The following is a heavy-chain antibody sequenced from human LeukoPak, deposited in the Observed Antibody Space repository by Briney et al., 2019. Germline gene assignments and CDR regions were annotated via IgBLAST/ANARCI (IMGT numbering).Heavy chain of an antibody. D-gene: IGHD3-3*01. V-gene: IGHV4-39*01. J-gene: IGHJ6*02. CDR3: ARQGAYYDFWSGSRGYYYYGMDV. Sequence: SETLSLTCTVSGGSIRSSYYYWGWIRQPPGKGLEWIGSIYDSGSTYYNPSLKSRVTISVDTSKNQFSLKLNSVTAADTAVYYCARQGAYYDFWSGSRGYYYYGMDVWGQGTTVTVSS. CDR1: GGSIRSSYYY. CDR2: IYDSGST.